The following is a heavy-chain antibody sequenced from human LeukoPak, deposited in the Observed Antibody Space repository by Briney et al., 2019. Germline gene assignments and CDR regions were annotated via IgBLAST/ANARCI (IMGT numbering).Heavy chain of an antibody. CDR1: GFSFSNYE. J-gene: IGHJ6*02. Sequence: PGGSLRLSCAASGFSFSNYEMNWVRQAPGKGLEWVSYISSSGTTIHYADSVKGRFTISRDNAKNSLYLQMNSLRAEDTAVYYCAREYYYGSGTSFAPSGMDVWGQGTTVTVSS. CDR3: AREYYYGSGTSFAPSGMDV. V-gene: IGHV3-48*03. CDR2: ISSSGTTI. D-gene: IGHD3-10*01.